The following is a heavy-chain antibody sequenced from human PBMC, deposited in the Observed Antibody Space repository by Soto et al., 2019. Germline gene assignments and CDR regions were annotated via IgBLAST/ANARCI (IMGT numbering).Heavy chain of an antibody. D-gene: IGHD1-1*01. Sequence: NPSETLSLTCTVSGGSISSGGYYWSWIRQHPGKGLEWIGYIYYSGSTYYNPSLKSRVTISVDTSKNQFSLKLSSVTAADTAVYYCATEWKRYGMDVWGQGTTVTVSS. CDR3: ATEWKRYGMDV. CDR2: IYYSGST. V-gene: IGHV4-31*03. CDR1: GGSISSGGYY. J-gene: IGHJ6*02.